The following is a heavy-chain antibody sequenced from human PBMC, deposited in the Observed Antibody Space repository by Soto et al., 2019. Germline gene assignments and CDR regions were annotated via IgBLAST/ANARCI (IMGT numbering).Heavy chain of an antibody. Sequence: GGSLRLSCAASGFTFSNAWMNWVRQAPGKGLEWVGRIKSKTDGGTTDYAAPVKGRFTISRDDSKNTLYLQMNSLKTEDTAVYYCTTGDTVLGYSYVDYWGQGTLVTVSS. V-gene: IGHV3-15*07. CDR1: GFTFSNAW. J-gene: IGHJ4*02. CDR2: IKSKTDGGTT. CDR3: TTGDTVLGYSYVDY. D-gene: IGHD5-18*01.